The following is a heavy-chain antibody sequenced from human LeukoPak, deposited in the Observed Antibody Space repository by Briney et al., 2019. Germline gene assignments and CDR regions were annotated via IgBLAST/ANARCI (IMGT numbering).Heavy chain of an antibody. V-gene: IGHV3-30*04. CDR3: ARDAGSKDIVVVPAAMSGVFDY. D-gene: IGHD2-2*01. CDR1: GFTFSSYA. J-gene: IGHJ4*02. CDR2: ISYDGSNK. Sequence: LSGGSLRLSCAASGFTFSSYAMHWVRQAPGKGLEWVAVISYDGSNKYHADSVKGRFTICRDNSKNTLYLQMNSLRAEDTAVYYCARDAGSKDIVVVPAAMSGVFDYWGQGTLVTVSS.